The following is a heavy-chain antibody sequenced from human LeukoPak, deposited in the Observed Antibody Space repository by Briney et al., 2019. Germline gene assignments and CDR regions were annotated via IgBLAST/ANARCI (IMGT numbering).Heavy chain of an antibody. V-gene: IGHV4-34*01. CDR3: ARPRSIAAAGTRLGTWFDP. J-gene: IGHJ5*02. CDR2: XXXSGST. CDR1: GGSFSGYY. Sequence: LETLSLTCAVYGGSFSGYYWSWIRQPPGKGLEXXXXXXXSGSTNYXXXLXXRVXISVDTSKNQFSLKLSSVTAADTAVYYCARPRSIAAAGTRLGTWFDPWGQGTLVTVSS. D-gene: IGHD6-13*01.